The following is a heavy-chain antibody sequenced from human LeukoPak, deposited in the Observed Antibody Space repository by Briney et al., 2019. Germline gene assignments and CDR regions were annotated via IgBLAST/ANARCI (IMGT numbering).Heavy chain of an antibody. J-gene: IGHJ3*02. D-gene: IGHD4-17*01. CDR2: IYYSGST. V-gene: IGHV4-59*08. CDR1: GGPIGSYY. Sequence: SETLSLTCTVSGGPIGSYYWSWIRQPPGKGLEWIGYIYYSGSTNSNPSLKSRVTISVDTSKNQFSVKLSSVTAADTAVYYCARRGWGYGDYDALGAFDIWGQGTMVTVSS. CDR3: ARRGWGYGDYDALGAFDI.